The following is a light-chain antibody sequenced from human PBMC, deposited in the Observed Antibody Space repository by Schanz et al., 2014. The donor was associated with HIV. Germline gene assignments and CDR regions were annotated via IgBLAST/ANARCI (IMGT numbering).Light chain of an antibody. CDR3: CSYTSSDTLV. CDR2: EVS. J-gene: IGLJ2*01. V-gene: IGLV2-14*01. Sequence: QSALTQPPSVSGSPGQSVTISCTGTSTDIGGYRYVSWYQQHPGKAPKLMIYEVSNRPSGVSSRFSGSKAGNTASLTISGLQAEDEADYYCCSYTSSDTLVFGGGTKVTVL. CDR1: STDIGGYRY.